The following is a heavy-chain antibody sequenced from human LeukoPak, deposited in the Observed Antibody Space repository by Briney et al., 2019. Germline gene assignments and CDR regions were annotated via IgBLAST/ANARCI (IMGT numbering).Heavy chain of an antibody. Sequence: PSETLSLTCAVYGGSFSGYYWSWIRQPPGKGLEWIGEINHSGSTNYNPSLKSRVPISVDTSKNQFSLKLSSVTAADTAVYYCARHVGRIHYGSGSYRWFDPWGQGTLVTVSS. CDR2: INHSGST. V-gene: IGHV4-34*01. J-gene: IGHJ5*02. CDR1: GGSFSGYY. CDR3: ARHVGRIHYGSGSYRWFDP. D-gene: IGHD3-10*01.